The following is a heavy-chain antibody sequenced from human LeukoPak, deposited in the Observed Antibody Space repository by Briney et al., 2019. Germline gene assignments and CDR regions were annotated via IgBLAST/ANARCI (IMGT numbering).Heavy chain of an antibody. Sequence: GGSLRLSCAASGFSFSIYVISWVRQAPGKGLEWVASINDNGDNPSHADSVKGRFFISRDNSRNTLYLQMNSLRADDTAVYYCAKVGDPIIVVVPAAPDYWGQGTLVTVSS. V-gene: IGHV3-23*01. CDR2: INDNGDNP. D-gene: IGHD2-2*01. J-gene: IGHJ4*02. CDR1: GFSFSIYV. CDR3: AKVGDPIIVVVPAAPDY.